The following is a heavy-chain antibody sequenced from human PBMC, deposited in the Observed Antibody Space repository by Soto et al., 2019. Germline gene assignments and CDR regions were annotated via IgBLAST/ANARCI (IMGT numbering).Heavy chain of an antibody. D-gene: IGHD6-13*01. Sequence: LRLFCAASGFIFSNHAMSWVRQAPGKGLEWVSGISASGNLIYYADSVKGRFNMSRDNSKNTLYLQMNSLRAEDTAVYFCAKRQGIGSAAKNFDFWGQGTLVTVSS. CDR3: AKRQGIGSAAKNFDF. CDR1: GFIFSNHA. CDR2: ISASGNLI. J-gene: IGHJ4*02. V-gene: IGHV3-23*01.